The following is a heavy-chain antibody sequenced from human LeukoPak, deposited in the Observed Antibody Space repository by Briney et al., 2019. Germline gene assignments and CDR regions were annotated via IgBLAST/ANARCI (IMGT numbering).Heavy chain of an antibody. D-gene: IGHD3-10*01. J-gene: IGHJ4*02. CDR3: ATAMVRGVITEFDY. CDR2: IIPIFGTA. V-gene: IGHV1-69*05. Sequence: TFSSYXXXWVRQAPGQGLXWXGGIIPIFGTANYAQKFQGRVTITTDESTRTAYMELSSLRSEDTAVYYCATAMVRGVITEFDYWGQGTLVTVSS. CDR1: TFSSYX.